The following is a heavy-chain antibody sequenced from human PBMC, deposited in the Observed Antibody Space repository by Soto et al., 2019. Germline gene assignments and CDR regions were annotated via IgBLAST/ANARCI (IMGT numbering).Heavy chain of an antibody. CDR3: AREPRYYYDSSGYLNWFDP. CDR2: INHSGST. Sequence: PSETLSLTCAVYGGSFSGYYWTWIRQPPGTGLEWIGEINHSGSTNYNPSLKSRFTISRDNAKNSLYLQMNSLRDEDTAVYYCAREPRYYYDSSGYLNWFDPWGQGTLVTVSS. V-gene: IGHV4-34*01. CDR1: GGSFSGYY. D-gene: IGHD3-22*01. J-gene: IGHJ5*02.